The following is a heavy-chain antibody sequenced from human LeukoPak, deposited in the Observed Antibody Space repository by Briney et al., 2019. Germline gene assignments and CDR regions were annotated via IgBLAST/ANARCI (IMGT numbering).Heavy chain of an antibody. CDR1: GFSSGTYG. Sequence: PGGSLRLSCAVSGFSSGTYGMTWVRQVPGKGLEWVSGINRNGISTLYADSVKGRFTISRDNAKNSLYLQMNSLRAEDTALYYCARGPSGYYYFEDWGQGTLVTVSS. V-gene: IGHV3-20*04. CDR2: INRNGIST. D-gene: IGHD5-12*01. J-gene: IGHJ4*02. CDR3: ARGPSGYYYFED.